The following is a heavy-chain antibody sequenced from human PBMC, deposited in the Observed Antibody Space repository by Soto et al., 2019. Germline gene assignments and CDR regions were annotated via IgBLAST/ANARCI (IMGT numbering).Heavy chain of an antibody. Sequence: SEILSLTCTVSGGSISSYYWSWIRQPPGKGLEWIGYIYYSGSTNYNPSLKSRVTISVDTSKNQFSLKLSSVTAADTAVYYCARTRSSNTFYYFDYWGQGTLVNVSS. CDR2: IYYSGST. CDR3: ARTRSSNTFYYFDY. J-gene: IGHJ4*02. D-gene: IGHD2-15*01. V-gene: IGHV4-59*01. CDR1: GGSISSYY.